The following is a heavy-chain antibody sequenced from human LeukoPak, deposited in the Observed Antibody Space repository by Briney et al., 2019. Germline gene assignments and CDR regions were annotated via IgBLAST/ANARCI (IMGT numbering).Heavy chain of an antibody. CDR2: IYPGDSDS. Sequence: PGESLKISCKGPGYPFTNYWIAWVRQMPGKGLEWMGIIYPGDSDSRYRPSFQGQVTISADKSISTAYLQWSSLKASDTAMYYCARHNSNSDAFDIWGQGTMVTVSS. CDR3: ARHNSNSDAFDI. D-gene: IGHD4-11*01. J-gene: IGHJ3*02. CDR1: GYPFTNYW. V-gene: IGHV5-51*01.